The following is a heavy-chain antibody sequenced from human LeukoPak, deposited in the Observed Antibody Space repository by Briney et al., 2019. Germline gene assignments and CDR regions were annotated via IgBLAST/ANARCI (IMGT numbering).Heavy chain of an antibody. CDR1: GFTVSNNY. Sequence: GGSLRLSCAASGFTVSNNYMSWVRQAPGKGLEWVSVIYSGGSTYYADSVKGRFTISRDNSKNTLYLQMNSLRAEDTAVYYCARAEHRIAAAAALFDYWGQGTLVTVSS. CDR3: ARAEHRIAAAAALFDY. D-gene: IGHD6-13*01. V-gene: IGHV3-53*01. CDR2: IYSGGST. J-gene: IGHJ4*02.